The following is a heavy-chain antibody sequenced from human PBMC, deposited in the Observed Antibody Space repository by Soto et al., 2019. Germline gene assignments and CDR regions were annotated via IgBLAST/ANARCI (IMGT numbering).Heavy chain of an antibody. CDR2: ISATGGST. Sequence: EVQVLDCGGGLVQPGGSLRLSCAASGFTFNNYAMNWVRQAPGKGLEWVATISATGGSTYYADSVKGRFTISRDNSKNTLSLQMNGLRVEDTAVYYCAKDRLAGNFDYWGQGTQVTVSS. CDR3: AKDRLAGNFDY. CDR1: GFTFNNYA. V-gene: IGHV3-23*01. J-gene: IGHJ4*02.